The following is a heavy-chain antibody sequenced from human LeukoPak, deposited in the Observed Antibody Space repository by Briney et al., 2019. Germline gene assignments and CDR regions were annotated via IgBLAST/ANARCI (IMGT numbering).Heavy chain of an antibody. CDR3: VRVQGIGRFWVFDY. CDR1: SGAIISYY. CDR2: IHYSGST. J-gene: IGHJ4*02. D-gene: IGHD3-10*01. V-gene: IGHV4-59*01. Sequence: SETLSLTCTVSSGAIISYYWSWMRQPPGMGLEWIGYIHYSGSTTYNPSLKSRVTISVDPSKHQFSLSRSSVTAADPAVYYCVRVQGIGRFWVFDYWGQGTLVTVSS.